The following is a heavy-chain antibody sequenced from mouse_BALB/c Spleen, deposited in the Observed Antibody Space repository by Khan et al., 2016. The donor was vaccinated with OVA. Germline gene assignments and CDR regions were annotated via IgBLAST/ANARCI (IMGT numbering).Heavy chain of an antibody. Sequence: QVQLKESGAELAKPGASVKMSCKASGYTFINYWILWVKQRPGQGLEWIGYINPSTGYTEYNQNFKAKATLTADKSSSTAYMQLSSLTSEDSAVYYCARRGLQWDFDYWGQGTTLTVSS. CDR2: INPSTGYT. CDR3: ARRGLQWDFDY. V-gene: IGHV1-7*01. J-gene: IGHJ2*01. D-gene: IGHD1-3*01. CDR1: GYTFINYW.